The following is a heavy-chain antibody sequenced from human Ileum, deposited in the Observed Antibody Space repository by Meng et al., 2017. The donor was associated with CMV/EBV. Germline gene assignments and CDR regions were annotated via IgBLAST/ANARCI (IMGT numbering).Heavy chain of an antibody. V-gene: IGHV3-30*02. D-gene: IGHD6-19*01. CDR1: GFTFSSYG. CDR2: IRYDGSNK. Sequence: GESLMISCAASGFTFSSYGMHWVRQAPGKGLEWVAFIRYDGSNKYYADSVKGRFTISRDNSRNTLYLQMNSLRPEDTAVYYCAKCIAVTGRASDHWGQGTQVTVSS. J-gene: IGHJ4*02. CDR3: AKCIAVTGRASDH.